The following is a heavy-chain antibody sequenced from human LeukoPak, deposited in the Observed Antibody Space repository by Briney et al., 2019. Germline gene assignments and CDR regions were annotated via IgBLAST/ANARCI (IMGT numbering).Heavy chain of an antibody. D-gene: IGHD3-10*01. J-gene: IGHJ4*02. Sequence: PGRSLRLSCAASGFTFSNYGMHWVRQAPGKGLEWVAFISCDGSNIFYADSVKGRFTISRDNSKNTLYLQMNSRRAEDAAVYYCAKDPTWFGESPKSYFDYWGQGTLVTVSS. CDR3: AKDPTWFGESPKSYFDY. V-gene: IGHV3-30*18. CDR2: ISCDGSNI. CDR1: GFTFSNYG.